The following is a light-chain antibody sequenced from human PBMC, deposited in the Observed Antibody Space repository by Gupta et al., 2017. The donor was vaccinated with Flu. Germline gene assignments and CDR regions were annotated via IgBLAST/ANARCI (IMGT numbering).Light chain of an antibody. CDR1: QGISNS. CDR2: AAS. Sequence: DIQMTQSPSSLSASVGDRVTITCRASQGISNSLVWYQLKPGKVPKVLIYAASSLRSGVPSRFSGSGSGTDFTLTISSLQPEDVATYYCQRHNSAPWTFGQGTTVEIK. V-gene: IGKV1-27*01. J-gene: IGKJ1*01. CDR3: QRHNSAPWT.